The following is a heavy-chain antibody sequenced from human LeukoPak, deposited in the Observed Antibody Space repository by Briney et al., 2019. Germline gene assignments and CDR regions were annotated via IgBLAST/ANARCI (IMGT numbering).Heavy chain of an antibody. Sequence: SVKVSCKASGGTFSSYAISWVRQAPGQGLEWMGRIIPIFGTANCAQKFQGRVTITTDESTSTAYMELSSLRSEDTAVYYCARTYDSSGYYKGSNYFQHWGQGTLVTVSS. J-gene: IGHJ1*01. CDR3: ARTYDSSGYYKGSNYFQH. CDR2: IIPIFGTA. CDR1: GGTFSSYA. V-gene: IGHV1-69*05. D-gene: IGHD3-22*01.